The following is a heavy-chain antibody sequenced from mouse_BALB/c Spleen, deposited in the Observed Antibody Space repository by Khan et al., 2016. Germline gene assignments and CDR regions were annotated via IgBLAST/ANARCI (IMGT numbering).Heavy chain of an antibody. Sequence: EVELVESGGGLVQPGGSRKLSCAASGFTFSSFGMHWVRQAPEKGLEWVAYISSGSSAIYYDDTVTGRFTISRDNPKNTLLLQMTSLRSEDTAMYYCARHYGNYERGWFAYWGQGTLVTVSA. J-gene: IGHJ3*01. CDR2: ISSGSSAI. D-gene: IGHD2-1*01. V-gene: IGHV5-17*02. CDR1: GFTFSSFG. CDR3: ARHYGNYERGWFAY.